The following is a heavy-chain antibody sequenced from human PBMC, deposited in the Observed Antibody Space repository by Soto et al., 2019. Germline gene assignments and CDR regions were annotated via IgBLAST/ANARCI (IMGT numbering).Heavy chain of an antibody. V-gene: IGHV3-21*01. J-gene: IGHJ4*02. Sequence: EVQLLESGGGLVKPGGSLRLSCAASGFTFSSYTMNWVRQAPGKGLEWVSSITSSSSAIYYADSVRGRFTISRDNAKXXXXXXXXXXXXXXXXXXXCARDPNTGTYHFNYWGQGTLVTVSS. CDR2: ITSSSSAI. CDR3: ARDPNTGTYHFNY. D-gene: IGHD1-1*01. CDR1: GFTFSSYT.